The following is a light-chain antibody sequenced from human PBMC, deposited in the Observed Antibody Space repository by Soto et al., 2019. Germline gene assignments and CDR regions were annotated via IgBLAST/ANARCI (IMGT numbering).Light chain of an antibody. CDR2: GTS. CDR3: QQYGTSPRM. J-gene: IGKJ1*01. Sequence: EIVLTRSPGTLSLSPGERVTLSCRASQSVGTNYLAWYQQKPGQAPRLVIYGTSNRATGTPDRFSGSGSGTDFTLTISRLEPEDFAVYYCQQYGTSPRMFGQGTKVDIK. V-gene: IGKV3-20*01. CDR1: QSVGTNY.